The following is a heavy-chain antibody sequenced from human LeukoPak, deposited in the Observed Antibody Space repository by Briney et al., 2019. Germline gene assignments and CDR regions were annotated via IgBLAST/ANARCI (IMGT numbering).Heavy chain of an antibody. CDR1: GGSISSYY. Sequence: SETLSLTCTVSGGSISSYYWSWIRQPPGKGLDWIGEINHSGSTNYNPSLKSRVTISVDTSKNQFSLKLSSVTAADTAVYYCARVGPPPRYYYYGMDVWGQGTTVTVSS. CDR3: ARVGPPPRYYYYGMDV. CDR2: INHSGST. V-gene: IGHV4-34*01. J-gene: IGHJ6*02.